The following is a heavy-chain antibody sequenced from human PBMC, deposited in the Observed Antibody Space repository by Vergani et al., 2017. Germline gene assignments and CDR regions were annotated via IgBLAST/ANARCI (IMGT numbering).Heavy chain of an antibody. J-gene: IGHJ5*02. CDR3: SSRIVVEPGIPRVDWLDP. CDR1: GFNFGEYG. CDR2: IRSKTYGATT. D-gene: IGHD2-21*01. V-gene: IGHV3-49*04. Sequence: EVQLVESGGDLVQPGRSLRLSCQTSGFNFGEYGVSWVCQAPGKGLEWIGFIRSKTYGATTEYAASVRGRFTIARDDSRGTVYLQMDRLASADTAVYYCSSRIVVEPGIPRVDWLDPWGPGTLVTVSS.